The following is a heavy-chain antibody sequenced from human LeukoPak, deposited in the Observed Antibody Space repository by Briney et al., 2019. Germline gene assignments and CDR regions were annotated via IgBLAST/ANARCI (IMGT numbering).Heavy chain of an antibody. CDR2: IYYSGST. Sequence: PSETLSLTCTVSGGSISSYYWSWIRQPPGKGLEWIGYIYYSGSTNYNPSLKSRVTISVDTSKNQFSLKLSSVTAADTAVYYCARETPYSSSFSHWGQGTLVTVSS. J-gene: IGHJ4*02. D-gene: IGHD6-13*01. V-gene: IGHV4-59*01. CDR1: GGSISSYY. CDR3: ARETPYSSSFSH.